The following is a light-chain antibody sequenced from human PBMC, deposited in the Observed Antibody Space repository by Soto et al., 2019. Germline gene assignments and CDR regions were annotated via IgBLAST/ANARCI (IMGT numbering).Light chain of an antibody. CDR1: ESVSNY. J-gene: IGKJ5*01. V-gene: IGKV3-11*01. CDR2: DAS. CDR3: QQRSNWPIT. Sequence: EIVLTQSPATLSLSPGERATLSCRASESVSNYLAWYQQKRGQAPRVLIYDASNRAPGIPARFSGSGSGTDFTLTISSLEPEEFAVYYCQQRSNWPITFGQGTRLEIK.